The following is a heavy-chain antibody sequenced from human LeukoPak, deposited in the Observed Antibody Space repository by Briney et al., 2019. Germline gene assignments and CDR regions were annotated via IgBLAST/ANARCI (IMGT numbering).Heavy chain of an antibody. CDR2: ITSSSSCT. D-gene: IGHD4-17*01. V-gene: IGHV3-21*01. Sequence: PGGSLRLSCAASGFTFSTYNMNWVRQAPGKGLEWVSSITSSSSCTFYADSVKGRFTISRDNAKNSLYLQMNSLRAEDTAIYYCARDPYNGNYGDSYYYYMDVWGKGTTVTISS. CDR3: ARDPYNGNYGDSYYYYMDV. CDR1: GFTFSTYN. J-gene: IGHJ6*03.